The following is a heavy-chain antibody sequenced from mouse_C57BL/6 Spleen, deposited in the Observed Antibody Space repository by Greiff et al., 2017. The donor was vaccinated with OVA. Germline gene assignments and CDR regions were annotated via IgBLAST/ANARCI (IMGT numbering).Heavy chain of an antibody. CDR1: GYTFTSYW. V-gene: IGHV1-59*01. Sequence: QVHVKQPGAELVRPGTSVKLSCKASGYTFTSYWMHWVKQRPGQGLEWIGVIDPSDSYTNYNQKFKGKATLTVDTSSSTAYMQLSSLTSEDSAVYYCATENYYGSRSWYFDVWGTGTTVTVSS. CDR2: IDPSDSYT. J-gene: IGHJ1*03. CDR3: ATENYYGSRSWYFDV. D-gene: IGHD1-1*01.